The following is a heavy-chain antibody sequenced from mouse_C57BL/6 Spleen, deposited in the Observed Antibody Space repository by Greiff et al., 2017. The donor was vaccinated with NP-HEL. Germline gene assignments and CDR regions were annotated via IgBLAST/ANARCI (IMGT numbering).Heavy chain of an antibody. CDR2: INPNNGGT. CDR3: ARRWDYDRAWFAY. J-gene: IGHJ3*01. V-gene: IGHV1-18*01. Sequence: VQLQQSGPELVKPGASVKIPCKASGYTFTDYNMDWVKQSHGKSLEWIGDINPNNGGTIYNQKFKGKATLTVDKSSSTAYMELRSLTSEDTAVYYCARRWDYDRAWFAYWGQGTLVTVSA. D-gene: IGHD2-4*01. CDR1: GYTFTDYN.